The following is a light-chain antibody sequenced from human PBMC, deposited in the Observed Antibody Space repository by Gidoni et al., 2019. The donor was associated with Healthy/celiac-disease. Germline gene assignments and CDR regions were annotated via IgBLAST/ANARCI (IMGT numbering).Light chain of an antibody. CDR2: GAS. CDR3: QQYNNWPMYT. V-gene: IGKV3-15*01. Sequence: EIVVTQCPATLSVSPGARATLSCRASQSVSSNLAWYQQKPGQAPRLLIYGASTRATGIPARFSGSGSGTEFTLTISSLQSEDFAVYYCQQYNNWPMYTFGQGTKLEIK. CDR1: QSVSSN. J-gene: IGKJ2*01.